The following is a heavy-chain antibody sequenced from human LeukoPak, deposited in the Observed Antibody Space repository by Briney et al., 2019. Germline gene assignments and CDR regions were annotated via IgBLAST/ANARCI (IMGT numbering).Heavy chain of an antibody. CDR3: VRDWDHYDFDS. J-gene: IGHJ5*01. CDR1: GFTFNKYY. Sequence: GGSLRLSCAASGFTFNKYYIHWVRQAPGKGLVWVPRVNGVGSEGIYADSVKGRFSIFRDNAKNTVYLQMNSLTAEDTAMYYCVRDWDHYDFDSWGQGTLVTVAS. V-gene: IGHV3-74*01. D-gene: IGHD3-16*01. CDR2: VNGVGSEG.